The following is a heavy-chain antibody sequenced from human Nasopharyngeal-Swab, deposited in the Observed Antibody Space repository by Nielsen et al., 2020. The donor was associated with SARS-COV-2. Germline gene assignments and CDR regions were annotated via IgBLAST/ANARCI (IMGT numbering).Heavy chain of an antibody. Sequence: ASVKVSCKASGYNFTTYDFNWVRQATGQGLEWMGWMNPNSGNTGYAQKFQGRVTMTRNTSIRIAYMELSSLRSEDTAVYYCARGGVGAAGGALDYWGQGTQVTVSS. CDR2: MNPNSGNT. V-gene: IGHV1-8*01. J-gene: IGHJ4*02. CDR3: ARGGVGAAGGALDY. CDR1: GYNFTTYD. D-gene: IGHD1-26*01.